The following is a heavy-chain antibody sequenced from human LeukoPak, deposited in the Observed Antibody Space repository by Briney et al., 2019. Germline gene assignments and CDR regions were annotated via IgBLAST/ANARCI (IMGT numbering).Heavy chain of an antibody. D-gene: IGHD3-9*01. Sequence: SVKVSCKASGGTFSSYAISWVRQAPGQGLEWMGGIIPIFGTANYAQKFQGRVTITADESTSTAYMELSSLRSEDTAVYYCARSQSGLSADDAFDIWGQGTMVTVSS. CDR3: ARSQSGLSADDAFDI. CDR2: IIPIFGTA. V-gene: IGHV1-69*13. J-gene: IGHJ3*02. CDR1: GGTFSSYA.